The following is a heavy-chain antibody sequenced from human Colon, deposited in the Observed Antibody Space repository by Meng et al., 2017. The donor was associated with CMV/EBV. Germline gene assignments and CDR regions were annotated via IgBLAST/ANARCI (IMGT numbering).Heavy chain of an antibody. CDR3: AKLATEAFDI. Sequence: ETLSLTCAASGFTVSSNYMSWVRQAPGRGLEWVSLIYSGGSTYYADSVKGRFTISRDNSKNTLYLQMNSLRAEDTAVYYCAKLATEAFDIWGQGTMVTVSS. CDR1: GFTVSSNY. V-gene: IGHV3-53*01. CDR2: IYSGGST. D-gene: IGHD5-12*01. J-gene: IGHJ3*02.